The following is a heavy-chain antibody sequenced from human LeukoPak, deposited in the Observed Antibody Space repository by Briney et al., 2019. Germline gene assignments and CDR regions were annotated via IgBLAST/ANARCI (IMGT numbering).Heavy chain of an antibody. CDR1: GFTFSTYT. J-gene: IGHJ4*02. V-gene: IGHV3-23*01. D-gene: IGHD3-3*02. CDR3: AKAAFSRTSYFDY. Sequence: GGSLRLSCAASGFTFSTYTMSWVRKAPGKGLEWVSAISGSGGNTYYADSVKGRFTISRDKSKNTLYLQMDSLRADDTAVYYCAKAAFSRTSYFDYWGQGTLVTASS. CDR2: ISGSGGNT.